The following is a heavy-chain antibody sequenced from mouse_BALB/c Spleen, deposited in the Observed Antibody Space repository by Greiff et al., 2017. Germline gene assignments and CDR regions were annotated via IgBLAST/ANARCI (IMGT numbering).Heavy chain of an antibody. Sequence: EVQLQQSGAELVKPGASVKLSCTASGFNIKDTYMHWVKQRPEQGLEWIGRIDPANGNTKYDPKFQGKATITADTSSNTAYLQLSSLTSEDTAAYYCVSEYFYAMDYWGQGTSVTVSS. D-gene: IGHD5-1*01. J-gene: IGHJ4*01. CDR2: IDPANGNT. CDR3: VSEYFYAMDY. V-gene: IGHV14-3*02. CDR1: GFNIKDTY.